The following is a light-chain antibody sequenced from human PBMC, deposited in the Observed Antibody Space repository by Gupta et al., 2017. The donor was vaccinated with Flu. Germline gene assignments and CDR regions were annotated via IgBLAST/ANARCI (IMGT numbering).Light chain of an antibody. CDR1: STDIGFYNR. J-gene: IGLJ2*01. Sequence: GTISCTGTSTDIGFYNRVCWDQQAPATPHLLLIYDVSRRPAGVPARFSVSKSAKTASLTISVRTKEGDADYYCTSPTPANNLVFGGGNKLTVL. CDR3: TSPTPANNLV. V-gene: IGLV2-18*02. CDR2: DVS.